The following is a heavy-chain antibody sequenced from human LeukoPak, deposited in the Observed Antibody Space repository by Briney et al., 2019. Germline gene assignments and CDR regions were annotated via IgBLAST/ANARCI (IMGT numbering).Heavy chain of an antibody. D-gene: IGHD6-19*01. Sequence: GRSLRLSCAASGFSFNDYHMNWIRQAPGKGLEWISYISPGGADIYFADSVKGRFTLSRDNAKKSLSLEMSTLTAEDTAVYYCAIGRDIEVAGPGGYFDHWGQGTLVTVSS. CDR1: GFSFNDYH. V-gene: IGHV3-11*01. J-gene: IGHJ4*02. CDR2: ISPGGADI. CDR3: AIGRDIEVAGPGGYFDH.